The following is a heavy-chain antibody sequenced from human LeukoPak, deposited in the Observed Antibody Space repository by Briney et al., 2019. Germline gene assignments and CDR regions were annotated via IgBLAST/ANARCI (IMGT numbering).Heavy chain of an antibody. CDR2: IYYSGST. CDR1: GGSISSSSYY. CDR3: ARLSWEMATEVLAAYYYYMDV. J-gene: IGHJ6*03. Sequence: PSETLSLTCTVSGGSISSSSYYWGWIRQPPGKGLEWIGSIYYSGSTYYNPSLKSRVTISVDTSKNQFSLKLSSVTAADTAVYYCARLSWEMATEVLAAYYYYMDVWGKGTTVTVSS. V-gene: IGHV4-39*01. D-gene: IGHD5-24*01.